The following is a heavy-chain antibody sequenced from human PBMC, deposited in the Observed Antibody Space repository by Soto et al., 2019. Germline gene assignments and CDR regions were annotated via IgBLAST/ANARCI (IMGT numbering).Heavy chain of an antibody. D-gene: IGHD3-10*01. J-gene: IGHJ4*02. V-gene: IGHV3-53*02. CDR1: GFSVSANN. CDR3: VRGGFD. Sequence: EVQLVETGGDLIQPGGSLRLSCAASGFSVSANNMNWVRQAPGKGLEWVSIIYGTDTTSYADSVRGRFTVSRDNSKNTVYLQMDSLRSEDTAFYHCVRGGFDWGQGTLVTVSS. CDR2: IYGTDTT.